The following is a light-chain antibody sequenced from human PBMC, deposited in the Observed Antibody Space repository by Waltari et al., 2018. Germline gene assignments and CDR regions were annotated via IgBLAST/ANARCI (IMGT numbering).Light chain of an antibody. CDR1: NVGSKS. J-gene: IGLJ2*01. V-gene: IGLV3-21*03. Sequence: SYVLTQPPSASVAPGKTSRIPLGGANVGSKSGHWYQQKPGQAPLLVVYDDSARPSGIPDRFSASNSGNTATLTISRVENGDEADYYCQVWDTTSDRVVFGGGTKLTVL. CDR2: DDS. CDR3: QVWDTTSDRVV.